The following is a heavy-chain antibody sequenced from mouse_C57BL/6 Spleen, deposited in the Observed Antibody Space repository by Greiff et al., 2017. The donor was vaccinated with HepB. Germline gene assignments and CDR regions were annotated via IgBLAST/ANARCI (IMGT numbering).Heavy chain of an antibody. D-gene: IGHD4-1*01. CDR1: GYTFTGYW. CDR2: ILPGSGST. V-gene: IGHV1-9*01. CDR3: ARGDQTGTWGGFAY. J-gene: IGHJ3*01. Sequence: VQLQQSGAELMKPGASVKLSCKATGYTFTGYWIEWVKQRPGHGLEWIGEILPGSGSTNYNAKFKGKATFTADTSSNTAYMQLSSLTTEDSAIYYCARGDQTGTWGGFAYWGQGTLVTVSA.